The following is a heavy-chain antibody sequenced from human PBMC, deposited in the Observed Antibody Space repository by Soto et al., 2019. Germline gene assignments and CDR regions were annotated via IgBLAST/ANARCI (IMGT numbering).Heavy chain of an antibody. CDR3: ARGGFWSGIYGMDV. CDR2: MNPNSGNT. V-gene: IGHV1-8*01. CDR1: GYTFTSYD. Sequence: ASVKVSCKASGYTFTSYDINWVRQATGQGLEWMGWMNPNSGNTGYAQKFQGRVTISVDTSKNQFSLKLSSVTAADTAVYYCARGGFWSGIYGMDVWGQGTTVTVSS. D-gene: IGHD3-3*01. J-gene: IGHJ6*02.